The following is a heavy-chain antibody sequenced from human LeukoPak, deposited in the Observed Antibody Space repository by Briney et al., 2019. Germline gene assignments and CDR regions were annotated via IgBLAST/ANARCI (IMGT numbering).Heavy chain of an antibody. D-gene: IGHD2-8*01. J-gene: IGHJ4*02. CDR2: ISGSGGST. Sequence: SGGSLRLSCAASGFTFSDYAMTWVRQAPGKGLEWVSAISGSGGSTYYADSVKGRFTISRDNSKNTLYLQMNSLRAEDTAVYYCANGPGMVYASSGDYWGQGTLVTVSS. V-gene: IGHV3-23*01. CDR1: GFTFSDYA. CDR3: ANGPGMVYASSGDY.